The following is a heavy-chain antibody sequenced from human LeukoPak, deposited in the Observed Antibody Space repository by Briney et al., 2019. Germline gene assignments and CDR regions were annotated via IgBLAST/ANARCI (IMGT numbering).Heavy chain of an antibody. Sequence: GAPVKVSCKASGYTFTTYDINWVRQAPGQGLEWMGWMDPNNGNTVYAHKFQGRVTITRNTSISTAYMELSSLRSEDTAVYYCARAPRPDYFDYWGQGTLVTVSS. CDR3: ARAPRPDYFDY. J-gene: IGHJ4*02. V-gene: IGHV1-8*03. CDR1: GYTFTTYD. CDR2: MDPNNGNT.